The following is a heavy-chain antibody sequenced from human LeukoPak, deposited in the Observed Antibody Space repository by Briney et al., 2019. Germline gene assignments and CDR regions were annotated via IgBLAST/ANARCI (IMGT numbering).Heavy chain of an antibody. CDR1: GFSFSDYN. CDR2: ITTSSTYI. CDR3: AKDWSYQGNYYYMDV. D-gene: IGHD1-26*01. V-gene: IGHV3-21*01. Sequence: GGSLRLSCAASGFSFSDYNMNWVRQAPGKPLEWVSSITTSSTYIYYGDSVKGRFTISRDNAKNSLYLQMNSLRAEDTAVYYCAKDWSYQGNYYYMDVWGKGTTVTISS. J-gene: IGHJ6*03.